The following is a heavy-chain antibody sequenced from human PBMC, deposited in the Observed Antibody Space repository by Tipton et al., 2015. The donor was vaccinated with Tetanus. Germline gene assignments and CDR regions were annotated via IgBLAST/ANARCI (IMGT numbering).Heavy chain of an antibody. D-gene: IGHD3-10*01. V-gene: IGHV4-4*07. CDR1: GVSITDYY. CDR3: ARAGRPLREIRRVYRAPLWYFAL. Sequence: TLSLTCSVSGVSITDYYWTWIRQPAGKGLEWIGNIYSSGDTRSSPSLKSRLTLSEDTPKNQLSLTLSSVTAADTAVYYCARAGRPLREIRRVYRAPLWYFALWGRGTLVTVSS. CDR2: IYSSGDT. J-gene: IGHJ2*01.